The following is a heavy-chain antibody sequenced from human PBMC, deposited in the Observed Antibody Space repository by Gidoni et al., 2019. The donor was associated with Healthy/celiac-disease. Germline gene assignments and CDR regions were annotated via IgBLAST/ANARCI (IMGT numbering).Heavy chain of an antibody. CDR3: ARHNTNKSYCGGDCWLLDY. CDR2: IYSGGST. J-gene: IGHJ4*02. Sequence: EVQLVESGGGLIQPGGSLRLSCAASGFTVSSNYLSWVRQAPGKGLEWVSVIYSGGSTYYADSVKGRFTISRDNSKNTLYLQMNSLRAEDTAVYYCARHNTNKSYCGGDCWLLDYWGQGTLVTVSS. V-gene: IGHV3-53*01. CDR1: GFTVSSNY. D-gene: IGHD2-21*02.